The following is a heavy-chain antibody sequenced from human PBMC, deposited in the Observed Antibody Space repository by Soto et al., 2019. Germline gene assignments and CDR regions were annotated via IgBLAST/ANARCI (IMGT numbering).Heavy chain of an antibody. J-gene: IGHJ4*02. CDR3: ARLYYYDSSGYLDL. CDR1: GFGFSDYY. Sequence: QELLVESGGGLVEPGGSLRLSCAASGFGFSDYYMTWIRQSRGKGLEWISYISGPGVYTNYADSERGRFTISRDNAENSMFQQMDSVRAEDTAIYYCARLYYYDSSGYLDLWGQGTQVTVSS. D-gene: IGHD3-22*01. CDR2: ISGPGVYT. V-gene: IGHV3-11*06.